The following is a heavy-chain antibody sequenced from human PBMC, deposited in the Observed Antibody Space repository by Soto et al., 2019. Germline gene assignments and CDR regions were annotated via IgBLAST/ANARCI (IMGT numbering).Heavy chain of an antibody. CDR3: ARGPMPTVTVPY. Sequence: QVQLQESGPGLLKPSQTLSLTCTVSGGSITRGGYYCSWIRQHPGKGLEGIGYISYSGSTYYNPSLKSRVPVPVDSSKNQSSLKLSSVTAADTAVYYCARGPMPTVTVPYWGQGTLVTVSS. J-gene: IGHJ4*02. CDR2: ISYSGST. CDR1: GGSITRGGYY. D-gene: IGHD4-17*01. V-gene: IGHV4-31*03.